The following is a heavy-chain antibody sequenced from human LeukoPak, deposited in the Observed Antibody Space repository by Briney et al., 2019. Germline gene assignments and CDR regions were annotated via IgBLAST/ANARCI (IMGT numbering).Heavy chain of an antibody. Sequence: PGGSLRLSCAASGFTFSNYPMHWVRQVPGTGLEYVSGISSSGGSTYYANSVKGRFTISRDNSKNTLYLQMGSLRAEDMAVYYCAKSSSTTNYYYGMDVWGQGTTVTVSS. CDR3: AKSSSTTNYYYGMDV. CDR2: ISSSGGST. D-gene: IGHD2-2*01. J-gene: IGHJ6*02. V-gene: IGHV3-64*01. CDR1: GFTFSNYP.